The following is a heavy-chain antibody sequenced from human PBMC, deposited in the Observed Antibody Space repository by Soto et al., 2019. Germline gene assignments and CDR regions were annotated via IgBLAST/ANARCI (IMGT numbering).Heavy chain of an antibody. Sequence: ESGGGVVQPGRSLRLSCAASGFTFSSYGMHWVRQAPGKGLEWVAVISYDGSNKYYADSVKGRFTISRDNSKNTLYLQMNSLRAEDTAVYYCAKARILRGPSYFDYWGQGTLVTVSS. CDR1: GFTFSSYG. J-gene: IGHJ4*02. CDR3: AKARILRGPSYFDY. V-gene: IGHV3-30*18. CDR2: ISYDGSNK. D-gene: IGHD3-10*01.